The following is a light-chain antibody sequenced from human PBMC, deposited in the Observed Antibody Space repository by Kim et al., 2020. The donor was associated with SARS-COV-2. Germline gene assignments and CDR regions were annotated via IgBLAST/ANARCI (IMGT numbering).Light chain of an antibody. V-gene: IGLV3-1*01. CDR1: QLEEKI. Sequence: SVSPGKAATITCSGDQLEEKIISWFRRKPGQSPVMVIYEDIKRPSGIPERISGSTSGNTATLTIGGTQAMDEADYYCQTWDSSIVVFGGGTQLTVL. CDR3: QTWDSSIVV. CDR2: EDI. J-gene: IGLJ3*02.